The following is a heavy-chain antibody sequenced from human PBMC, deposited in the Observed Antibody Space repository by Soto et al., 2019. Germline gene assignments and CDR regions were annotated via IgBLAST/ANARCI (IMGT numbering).Heavy chain of an antibody. CDR2: IIPIFGAA. J-gene: IGHJ6*02. CDR3: ARERNMYGMDV. D-gene: IGHD1-1*01. Sequence: SVKVSCKASGGTFNSYAVNWVRQAPGQGLEWMGGIIPIFGAANYAQKFQGRVTITADESTSTVYMELSSLRSEDTAVFYCARERNMYGMDVWGQGTTGTVS. V-gene: IGHV1-69*13. CDR1: GGTFNSYA.